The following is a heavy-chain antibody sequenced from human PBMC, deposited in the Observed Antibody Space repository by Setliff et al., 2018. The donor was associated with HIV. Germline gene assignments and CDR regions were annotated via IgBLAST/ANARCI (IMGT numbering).Heavy chain of an antibody. D-gene: IGHD2-2*01. CDR3: ARDRGVYCISSSCYSPVDAFDI. CDR1: GYTFSTYG. CDR2: ISAYNGNT. J-gene: IGHJ3*02. V-gene: IGHV1-18*01. Sequence: ASVKVSCQASGYTFSTYGISWVRQAPGQGLEWMGWISAYNGNTNYAQKPQGRVTVTTDTSASTAYMELRSLRSDDTAVYYCARDRGVYCISSSCYSPVDAFDIWGQGTMVTVSS.